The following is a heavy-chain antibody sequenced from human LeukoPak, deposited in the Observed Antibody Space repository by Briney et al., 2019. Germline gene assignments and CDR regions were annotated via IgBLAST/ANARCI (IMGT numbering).Heavy chain of an antibody. CDR2: ISGGGVGT. V-gene: IGHV3-23*01. CDR3: AARNSNGWYWDY. Sequence: GGSLRLSCAASGFTFSSHWMNWVRQAPGKGLEWVSGISGGGVGTYYADAVKGRFTISRDNSKNTLFLQMNSLRAEDTAVYYCAARNSNGWYWDYWGQGTLVTVSS. D-gene: IGHD6-19*01. J-gene: IGHJ4*02. CDR1: GFTFSSHW.